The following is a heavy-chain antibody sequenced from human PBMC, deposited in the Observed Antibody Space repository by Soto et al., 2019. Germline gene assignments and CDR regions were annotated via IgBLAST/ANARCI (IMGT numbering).Heavy chain of an antibody. J-gene: IGHJ4*02. CDR1: GGSVSSGNFY. Sequence: QVQLQESGPGLVKPSETLSLTCTVSGGSVSSGNFYWNWIRQPPGKPLEWIGYIYYNGNTNYDPSLKGRVTISMDTSKNQFSLKLNSVTAADTAVYCCARRTVITGLNDYWGQGTLVTVSS. D-gene: IGHD3-22*01. CDR3: ARRTVITGLNDY. V-gene: IGHV4-61*01. CDR2: IYYNGNT.